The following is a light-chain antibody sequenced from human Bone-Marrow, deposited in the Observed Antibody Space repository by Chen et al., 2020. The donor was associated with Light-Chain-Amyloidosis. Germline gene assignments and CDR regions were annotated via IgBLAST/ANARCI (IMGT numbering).Light chain of an antibody. V-gene: IGKV1-33*01. J-gene: IGKJ2*01. CDR3: QQYDHLPPS. CDR2: DAS. Sequence: DIQMTQSPSSLSVSVGDRVTITCQASQDITNYLNWYQQKPGKAPKLLIYDASNLETGVPSRFSGSGSGTDFTFSISSLQPEDIATYYCQQYDHLPPSFGQGIKLEIK. CDR1: QDITNY.